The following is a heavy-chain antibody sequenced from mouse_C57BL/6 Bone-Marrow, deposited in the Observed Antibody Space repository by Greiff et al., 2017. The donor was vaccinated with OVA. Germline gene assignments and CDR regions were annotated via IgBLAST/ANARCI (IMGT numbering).Heavy chain of an antibody. CDR1: GYTFTSYW. D-gene: IGHD2-1*01. Sequence: VQLQQPGAELVKPGASVKVSCKASGYTFTSYWMHWVKQRPGQGLEWIGRIHPSDSDTNYNQKFKGKATLTVDKSSSTAYMHLSSLTSEDSAVYYCAILIYYPYYFDYWGQGTTLTVSS. CDR2: IHPSDSDT. CDR3: AILIYYPYYFDY. V-gene: IGHV1-74*01. J-gene: IGHJ2*01.